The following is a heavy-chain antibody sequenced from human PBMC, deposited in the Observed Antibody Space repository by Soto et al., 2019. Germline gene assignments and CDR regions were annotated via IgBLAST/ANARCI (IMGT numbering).Heavy chain of an antibody. CDR2: IIPIFGTA. Sequence: SVKVSCKASGGTFSSYAISWVRQAPGQGLEWMGGIIPIFGTANYAQKFQGRVTITADKSTSTAYMELSSLRSEDTAVYYCARDLVGNLGYCSGGSCSWFDPWGQGTLVTV. CDR1: GGTFSSYA. V-gene: IGHV1-69*06. J-gene: IGHJ5*02. D-gene: IGHD2-15*01. CDR3: ARDLVGNLGYCSGGSCSWFDP.